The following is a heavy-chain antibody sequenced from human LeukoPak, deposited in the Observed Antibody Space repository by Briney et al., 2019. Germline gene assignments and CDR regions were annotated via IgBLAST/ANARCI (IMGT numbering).Heavy chain of an antibody. Sequence: PSETLSLTCAVSGGSISSSNWWSWVRQPPGKGLEWIGYIYYSGSTNYNPSLKSRVTISVDTSKNQFSLKLSSVTAADTAVYYCARDGDGYTNWGQGTLVTVSS. CDR2: IYYSGST. D-gene: IGHD5-24*01. J-gene: IGHJ4*02. V-gene: IGHV4-4*02. CDR1: GGSISSSNW. CDR3: ARDGDGYTN.